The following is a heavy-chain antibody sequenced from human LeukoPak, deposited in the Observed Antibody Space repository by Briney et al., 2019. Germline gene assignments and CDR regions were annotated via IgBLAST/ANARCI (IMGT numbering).Heavy chain of an antibody. CDR3: ARMWWELDHFDY. Sequence: SETLSLTCTVSGYSISSGYYWGWIRQPPGKGLEWIGSIYHSGSTYYHPSLKSRVTISVDTSKNQFSLKLSSVTAADTAVYYCARMWWELDHFDYWGQGTLVTVSS. CDR1: GYSISSGYY. CDR2: IYHSGST. J-gene: IGHJ4*02. D-gene: IGHD1-26*01. V-gene: IGHV4-38-2*02.